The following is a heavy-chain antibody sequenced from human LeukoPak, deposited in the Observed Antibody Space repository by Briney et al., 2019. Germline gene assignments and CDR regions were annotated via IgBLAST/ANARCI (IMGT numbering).Heavy chain of an antibody. CDR1: GFTFSSYA. Sequence: TGGSLRLSCAASGFTFSSYAMSWVRQAPGKGLEWVSAISGSGGSTYYADSVKGRFTISRDNSKNTLYLQMNSLRAEDTAVYYCAKDRVLSWLGIDAFDIWGQGTMVTVSS. CDR3: AKDRVLSWLGIDAFDI. V-gene: IGHV3-23*01. CDR2: ISGSGGST. J-gene: IGHJ3*02. D-gene: IGHD6-19*01.